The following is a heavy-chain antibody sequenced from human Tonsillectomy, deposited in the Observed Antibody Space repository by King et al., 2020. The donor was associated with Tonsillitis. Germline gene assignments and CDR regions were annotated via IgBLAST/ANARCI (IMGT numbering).Heavy chain of an antibody. CDR2: IKQDGSEK. D-gene: IGHD5-12*01. V-gene: IGHV3-7*03. CDR1: GFTFSNYW. J-gene: IGHJ6*02. Sequence: VQLVESGGGLVQPGGSLRLSCAASGFTFSNYWMTWVRQAPGKGLEWVANIKQDGSEKHYVDSVEGRFTISRDNAKNSLVLQMNSLSSADTAVYFCARGYSGSNKDYYYFYAMDVWGQGTGVTVSS. CDR3: ARGYSGSNKDYYYFYAMDV.